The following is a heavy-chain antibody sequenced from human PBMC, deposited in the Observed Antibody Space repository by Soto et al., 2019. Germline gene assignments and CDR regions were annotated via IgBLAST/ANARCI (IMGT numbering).Heavy chain of an antibody. CDR1: GFTFSSYA. J-gene: IGHJ4*02. V-gene: IGHV3-23*01. CDR2: ISGSGGST. CDR3: AKGPYSSGWYTLDY. D-gene: IGHD6-19*01. Sequence: GGSLRLSCAASGFTFSSYAMSWVRQAPGKGLEWVSAISGSGGSTYYADSVKGRFTISRDNSKNPLYLQMNSLRAEDTAVYYCAKGPYSSGWYTLDYWGQGTLVTVSS.